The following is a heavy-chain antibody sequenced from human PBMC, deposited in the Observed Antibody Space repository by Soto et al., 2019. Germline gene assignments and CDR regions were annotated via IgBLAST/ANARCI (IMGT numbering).Heavy chain of an antibody. D-gene: IGHD3-9*01. J-gene: IGHJ4*02. CDR2: IRSKANSYAT. Sequence: PGGSLRLSCAASGFTFSGSAMHWVRQASGKGLEWVGRIRSKANSYATAYAASVKGRFTISRDDSKNTAYLQMNSLKTEDTAVYYCTSPYYDILTGSFDYWGQGTLVTVSS. V-gene: IGHV3-73*01. CDR1: GFTFSGSA. CDR3: TSPYYDILTGSFDY.